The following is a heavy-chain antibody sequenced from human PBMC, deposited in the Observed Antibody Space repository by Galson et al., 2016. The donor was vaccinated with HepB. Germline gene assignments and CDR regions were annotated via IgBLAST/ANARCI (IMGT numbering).Heavy chain of an antibody. D-gene: IGHD3-16*01. J-gene: IGHJ4*02. Sequence: ALRLSCAASGFSFSYSGMSWVRQAPGRGLEWVSGIIRNGDATHYADFVKGRFTISRDNSKNTLYLYMNNLTAGDTAIYYCGKHGGFDYWGQGALVTVSS. CDR1: GFSFSYSG. V-gene: IGHV3-23*01. CDR2: IIRNGDAT. CDR3: GKHGGFDY.